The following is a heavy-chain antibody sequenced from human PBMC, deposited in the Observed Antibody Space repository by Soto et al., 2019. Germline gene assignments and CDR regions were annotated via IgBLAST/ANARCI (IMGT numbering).Heavy chain of an antibody. V-gene: IGHV4-61*01. Sequence: QVQLQESGPGLVKPSETLSLTCTVSGGSVSSGSYYWSWIRQPPGKGLEWIGYIYYSGSTNYNPSLKSRVTISVDTSKNQFSLKLSSVTAADTDVYYCARERGYDILTGYPSSFDYWGQGTLVTVSS. D-gene: IGHD3-9*01. J-gene: IGHJ4*02. CDR3: ARERGYDILTGYPSSFDY. CDR2: IYYSGST. CDR1: GGSVSSGSYY.